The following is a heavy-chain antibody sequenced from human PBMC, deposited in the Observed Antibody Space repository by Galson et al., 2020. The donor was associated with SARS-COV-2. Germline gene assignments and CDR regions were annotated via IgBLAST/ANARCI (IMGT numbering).Heavy chain of an antibody. CDR1: GFTFSTYA. CDR3: ARGHGMDV. CDR2: ISNTGLNT. Sequence: GGSLRLSCAASGFTFSTYAMNWVRQAPGKGLEWVSDISNTGLNTYYADAVKGRFTISRDNSKNTLYLQMNSLRVDDTAVYYCARGHGMDVWGQGTTVTVSS. J-gene: IGHJ6*02. V-gene: IGHV3-23*01.